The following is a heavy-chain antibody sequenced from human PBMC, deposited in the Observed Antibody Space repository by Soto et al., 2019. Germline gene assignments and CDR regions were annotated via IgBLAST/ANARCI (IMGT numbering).Heavy chain of an antibody. V-gene: IGHV3-23*01. J-gene: IGHJ4*02. CDR3: AREQYSMVRGVIPY. CDR2: FSGPGGGP. D-gene: IGHD3-10*01. Sequence: GGALRLSCAASGFTFSTYAMSWVRQAPGKGLEWVSSFSGPGGGPYYADSVKGRFTISRDDSKNTLYLQMNSLRAEDTAVYYCAREQYSMVRGVIPYWGQGTLVTVSS. CDR1: GFTFSTYA.